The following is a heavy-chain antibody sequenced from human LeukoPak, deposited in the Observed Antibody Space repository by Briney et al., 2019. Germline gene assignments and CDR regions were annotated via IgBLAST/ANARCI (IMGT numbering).Heavy chain of an antibody. CDR1: GYTFTSYG. J-gene: IGHJ6*03. Sequence: ASVKVSCKASGYTFTSYGISWVRQAPGQGLEWMGIINPSGGSTSYAQKFQGRVTMTRDTSTSTVYMELSSLRSEDTAVYYCARDPIFWGYYYMDVWGKGTTVTISS. CDR2: INPSGGST. D-gene: IGHD2-21*01. V-gene: IGHV1-46*01. CDR3: ARDPIFWGYYYMDV.